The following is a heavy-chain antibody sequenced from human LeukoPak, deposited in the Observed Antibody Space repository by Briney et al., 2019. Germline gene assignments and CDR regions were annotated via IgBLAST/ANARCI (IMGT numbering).Heavy chain of an antibody. CDR1: GGSISSYY. Sequence: SETLSLTCTVSGGSISSYYWSWIRQPPGKGLEWIGYIFNSGSTYYNPSLKSRVTISIDTSKNQFSLKVSSVTAADTAVYYCYGSGYWGQGTLVTVSS. CDR2: IFNSGST. CDR3: YGSGY. V-gene: IGHV4-59*06. D-gene: IGHD3-10*01. J-gene: IGHJ4*02.